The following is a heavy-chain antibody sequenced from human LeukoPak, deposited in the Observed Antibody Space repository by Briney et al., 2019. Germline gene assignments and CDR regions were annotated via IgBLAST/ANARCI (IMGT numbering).Heavy chain of an antibody. D-gene: IGHD6-6*01. CDR2: FDPEDGET. Sequence: ASVKVSCKVSGCTLTELSMHWVRQAPGKGLEWMGGFDPEDGETIYAQKFQGRVTMTEDTSTDTAYMELSSLRSEDTAVYYCATVSPSIAALGYWGQGTLVTVSS. J-gene: IGHJ4*02. CDR1: GCTLTELS. CDR3: ATVSPSIAALGY. V-gene: IGHV1-24*01.